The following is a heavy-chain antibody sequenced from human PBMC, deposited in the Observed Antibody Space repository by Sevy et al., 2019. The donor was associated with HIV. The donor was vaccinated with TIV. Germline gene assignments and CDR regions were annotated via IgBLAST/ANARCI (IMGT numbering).Heavy chain of an antibody. CDR1: GYTFTSYD. V-gene: IGHV1-8*01. CDR3: MGLYCSSTSCLDV. J-gene: IGHJ6*02. Sequence: ASVKVSCKASGYTFTSYDINWVRQATGQGLEWMGWMNPNSGNTGYAQKFQGRVTMTRNTSISTAYMELSSLRSEDTAVYYCMGLYCSSTSCLDVWGQGTTVTVSS. D-gene: IGHD2-2*01. CDR2: MNPNSGNT.